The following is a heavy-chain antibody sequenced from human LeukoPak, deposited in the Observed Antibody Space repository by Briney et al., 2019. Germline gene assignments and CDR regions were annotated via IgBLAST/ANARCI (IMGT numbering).Heavy chain of an antibody. CDR3: ARLADQSFYY. Sequence: ASVKVSCKVSGYTLTSYYMHWVRQAPGQGLEWMGIINPSDGGTGYAQKFQGRVTMTRDTSTSTVYMELSSLRSEDTAVYYCARLADQSFYYWGQGTLVTVSS. V-gene: IGHV1-46*01. CDR2: INPSDGGT. CDR1: GYTLTSYY. D-gene: IGHD6-19*01. J-gene: IGHJ4*02.